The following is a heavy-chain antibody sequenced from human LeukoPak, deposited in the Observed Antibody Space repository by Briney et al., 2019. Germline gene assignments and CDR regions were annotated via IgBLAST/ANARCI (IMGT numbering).Heavy chain of an antibody. CDR3: ARVEDCSSTSCQYYYYMDV. CDR2: ISPKSGGT. CDR1: GYTFTGYS. D-gene: IGHD2-2*01. V-gene: IGHV1-2*02. J-gene: IGHJ6*03. Sequence: ASVKVSCKASGYTFTGYSMHWVRQAPGQGLEWLGWISPKSGGTNYAQKFQGRVTMTRDTSISTAYMELSRLRSDDTAVYYCARVEDCSSTSCQYYYYMDVWGKGTTVTVSS.